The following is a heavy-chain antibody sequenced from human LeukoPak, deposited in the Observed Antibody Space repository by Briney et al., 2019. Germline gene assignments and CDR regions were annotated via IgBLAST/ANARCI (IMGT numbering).Heavy chain of an antibody. J-gene: IGHJ4*02. CDR2: INHSGST. Sequence: SETLSLTCAVYGGSFSGYYWSWIRQPPGKGLEWIGEINHSGSTNYNPPLNSRVTISVDTSKNQFSLKLSSVTAADTAVYYCARAWGIAAAVFDYWGQGTLVTVSS. CDR3: ARAWGIAAAVFDY. V-gene: IGHV4-34*01. D-gene: IGHD6-13*01. CDR1: GGSFSGYY.